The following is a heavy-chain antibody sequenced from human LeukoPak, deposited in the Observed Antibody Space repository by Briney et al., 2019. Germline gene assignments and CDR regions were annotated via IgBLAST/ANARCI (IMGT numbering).Heavy chain of an antibody. CDR2: IKQDGSEK. CDR1: GFTFSSYW. V-gene: IGHV3-7*01. CDR3: ARGGDYGDYDFFDY. D-gene: IGHD4-17*01. J-gene: IGHJ4*02. Sequence: GGPLRLSCAASGFTFSSYWLSWVRQAPGKGLEWVANIKQDGSEKYYVDSVKGRFTISRDNAKNSLYLQMNSLRAEDTAVYYCARGGDYGDYDFFDYWGQGTLVTVSS.